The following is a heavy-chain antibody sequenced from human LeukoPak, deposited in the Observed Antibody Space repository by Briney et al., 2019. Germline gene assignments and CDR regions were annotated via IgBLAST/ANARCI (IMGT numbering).Heavy chain of an antibody. CDR3: ARESLAVAGTGVDY. D-gene: IGHD6-19*01. V-gene: IGHV3-21*01. CDR1: GFTFSSYS. CDR2: ISSSSSFK. Sequence: PGGSLRLSCAASGFTFSSYSMNWVRQAPGKGLEWVSSISSSSSFKYHADSVKGRFTISRDNAKNSLYLQMNSLRAEDTAVYYCARESLAVAGTGVDYWGQGTLVTVSS. J-gene: IGHJ4*02.